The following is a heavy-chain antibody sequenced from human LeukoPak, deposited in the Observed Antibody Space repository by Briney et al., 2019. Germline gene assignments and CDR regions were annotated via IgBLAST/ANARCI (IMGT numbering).Heavy chain of an antibody. V-gene: IGHV4-39*01. CDR3: ARHVDGGNSGYPPYWFDS. CDR1: GGSFSGYY. J-gene: IGHJ5*01. CDR2: IYYSGST. Sequence: PSETLSLTCAVYGGSFSGYYWGWIRQPPGKGLEWIGSIYYSGSTYYNPSLKSRVTISVDTSKNQFSLKLSSVTAADTAVYYCARHVDGGNSGYPPYWFDSWGQGTLVTVSS. D-gene: IGHD2-21*02.